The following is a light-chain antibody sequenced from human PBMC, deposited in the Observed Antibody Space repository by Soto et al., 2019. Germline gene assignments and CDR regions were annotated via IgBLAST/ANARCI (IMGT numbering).Light chain of an antibody. CDR2: DVS. CDR3: SSYTSSWV. Sequence: QSALTQPASVSGSPGQSITLSCTGTSSDVGGYNYVSWYQQHPGKAPKLMIYDVSNRPSGVSNRFSGSKSGNTASLTISGLQAEDEADYYCSSYTSSWVFGTGTKVTVL. V-gene: IGLV2-14*01. CDR1: SSDVGGYNY. J-gene: IGLJ1*01.